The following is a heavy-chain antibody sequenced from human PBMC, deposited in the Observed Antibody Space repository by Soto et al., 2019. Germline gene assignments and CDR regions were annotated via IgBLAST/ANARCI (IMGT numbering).Heavy chain of an antibody. CDR2: VYYTETT. J-gene: IGHJ5*02. D-gene: IGHD3-10*02. CDR1: GGSINSSDHF. CDR3: ARPRVLSTNMFITSFNP. Sequence: KASETLSLTCSLSGGSINSSDHFWGWIRQTPGKGLEWIGSVYYTETTYYNPSLKSPVTISVETSRNTFSLKVNSVTAADTGIYYCARPRVLSTNMFITSFNPWGQGTLVTVSS. V-gene: IGHV4-39*01.